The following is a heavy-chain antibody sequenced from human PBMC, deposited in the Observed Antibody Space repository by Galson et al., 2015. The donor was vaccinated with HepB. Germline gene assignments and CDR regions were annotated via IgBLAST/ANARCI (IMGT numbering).Heavy chain of an antibody. Sequence: SLRLSCAASGFTFSSYAMHWVRQAPGKGLEWVAVISYDGSNKYYADSVKGRFTISRDNSKNTLYLQMNSLRAEDTAVYYCARDRDIVVVVAATGLDYWGQGTLVTVSS. CDR1: GFTFSSYA. J-gene: IGHJ4*02. CDR3: ARDRDIVVVVAATGLDY. D-gene: IGHD2-15*01. CDR2: ISYDGSNK. V-gene: IGHV3-30-3*01.